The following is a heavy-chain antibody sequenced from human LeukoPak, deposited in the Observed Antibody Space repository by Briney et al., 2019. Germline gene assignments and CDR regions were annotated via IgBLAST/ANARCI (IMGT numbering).Heavy chain of an antibody. CDR1: GYTFTSYD. CDR2: MNPNSGNT. D-gene: IGHD3-10*01. J-gene: IGHJ5*02. CDR3: ARARWTYGSGSYYNRWFDP. V-gene: IGHV1-8*01. Sequence: ASVKVSCKASGYTFTSYDINWVRQATGQGLEWMGWMNPNSGNTGYAQKFQGRVTMTRNTSISTAYMELSSLRSEDTAVYYCARARWTYGSGSYYNRWFDPWGQGTLVTVSS.